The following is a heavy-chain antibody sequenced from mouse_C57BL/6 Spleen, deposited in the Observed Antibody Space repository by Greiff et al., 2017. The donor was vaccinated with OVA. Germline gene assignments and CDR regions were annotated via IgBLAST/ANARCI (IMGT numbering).Heavy chain of an antibody. Sequence: QVHVKQSGAELVRPGASVTLSCKASGYTFTDYEMHWVKQTPVHGLEWIGAIDPETGGTAYNQKFKGKAILTADKSSSTAYMELRSLTSEDSAVYYCTRDYGRGDYWGQGTTLTVSS. J-gene: IGHJ2*01. CDR3: TRDYGRGDY. V-gene: IGHV1-15*01. D-gene: IGHD2-4*01. CDR1: GYTFTDYE. CDR2: IDPETGGT.